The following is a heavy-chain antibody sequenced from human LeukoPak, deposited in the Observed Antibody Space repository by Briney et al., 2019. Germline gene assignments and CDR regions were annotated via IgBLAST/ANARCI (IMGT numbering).Heavy chain of an antibody. V-gene: IGHV3-30*01. J-gene: IGHJ6*03. D-gene: IGHD3-10*01. CDR1: GFTFSSYA. Sequence: GGSLRLSCAASGFTFSSYAMHWVRQAPGKGLEWVAVISYDGSNKYYADSVKGRFTISRDNSKNTLYLQMNSLRAEDTAVYYCARGDGYYGSGSYYTLSRGFYYYYMDVWGKGTTVTVSS. CDR3: ARGDGYYGSGSYYTLSRGFYYYYMDV. CDR2: ISYDGSNK.